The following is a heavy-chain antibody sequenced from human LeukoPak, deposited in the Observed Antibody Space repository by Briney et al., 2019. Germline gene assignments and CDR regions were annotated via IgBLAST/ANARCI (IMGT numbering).Heavy chain of an antibody. V-gene: IGHV3-33*08. CDR1: GFTFSSYA. J-gene: IGHJ4*02. CDR3: ARPRRGSSWSIGD. CDR2: IWYDGSNK. Sequence: GRSLRLSCAASGFTFSSYAMHWVRQAPGKGLEWVAVIWYDGSNKYYADSVKGRFTISRDNSKNTLYLQMNSLRAEDTAVYYCARPRRGSSWSIGDWGQGTLVTVSS. D-gene: IGHD6-13*01.